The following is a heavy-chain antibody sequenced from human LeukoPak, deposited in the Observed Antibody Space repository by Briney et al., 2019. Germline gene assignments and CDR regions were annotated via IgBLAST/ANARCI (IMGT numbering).Heavy chain of an antibody. CDR3: ARDRGGGSTLKFDY. CDR1: GFTSSSYS. V-gene: IGHV3-21*01. CDR2: ISSSSSYI. Sequence: PGGSLRLSCAASGFTSSSYSMNWVRQAPGKGLEWVSSISSSSSYIYYADSVKGRFTISRDNAKNSLYLQMNSLRAEDTAVYYCARDRGGGSTLKFDYWGQGTLVTVSS. J-gene: IGHJ4*02. D-gene: IGHD3-16*01.